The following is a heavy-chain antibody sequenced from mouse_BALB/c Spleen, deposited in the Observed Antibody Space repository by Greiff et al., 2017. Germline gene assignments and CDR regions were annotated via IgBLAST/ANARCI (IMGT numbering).Heavy chain of an antibody. CDR2: ISSGSSTI. J-gene: IGHJ3*01. D-gene: IGHD2-4*01. V-gene: IGHV5-17*02. CDR3: ARRDYEGFAY. Sequence: LVESGGGLVQPGGSRKLSCAASGFTFSSFGMHWVRQAPEKGLEWVAYISSGSSTIYYADTVKGRFTISRDNPKNTLFLQMTSLRSEDTAMYYCARRDYEGFAYWGQGTLVTVSA. CDR1: GFTFSSFG.